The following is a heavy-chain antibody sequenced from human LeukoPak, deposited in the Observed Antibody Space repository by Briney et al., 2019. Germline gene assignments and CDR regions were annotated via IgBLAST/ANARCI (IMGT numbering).Heavy chain of an antibody. V-gene: IGHV3-48*03. J-gene: IGHJ4*02. CDR1: GFTFSGCE. CDR2: ISRSGNTI. D-gene: IGHD6-13*01. CDR3: ARDLSSSYYFDY. Sequence: PGGSLRLSCAISGFTFSGCELTWVRQAPGKGLEWISYISRSGNTIYYADSVKGRFTISRDNSKNTLYLQMNSLRAEDTAVYYCARDLSSSYYFDYWGQGTLVTVSS.